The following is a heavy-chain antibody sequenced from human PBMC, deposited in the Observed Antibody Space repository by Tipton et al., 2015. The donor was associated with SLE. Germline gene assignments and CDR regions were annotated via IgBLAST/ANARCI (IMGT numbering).Heavy chain of an antibody. V-gene: IGHV3-30-3*01. Sequence: SLRLSCAASGFTFSSYAMHWVRQAPGKGLEWVAVISYDGSNKYYADSVKGRFTISRDNSKNTLYLQMNSLRAEDTAVYYCARKNDAFDIWGQGTMVTVSS. J-gene: IGHJ3*02. CDR3: ARKNDAFDI. CDR1: GFTFSSYA. CDR2: ISYDGSNK.